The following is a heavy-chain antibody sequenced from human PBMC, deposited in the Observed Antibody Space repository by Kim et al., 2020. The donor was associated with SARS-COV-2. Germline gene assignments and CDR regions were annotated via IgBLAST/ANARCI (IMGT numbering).Heavy chain of an antibody. CDR1: GFTFSSYA. J-gene: IGHJ3*02. D-gene: IGHD2-21*02. V-gene: IGHV3-30*04. CDR2: ISYDGSNK. CDR3: ARVRCGGDCYSDAFDI. Sequence: GGSLRLSCAASGFTFSSYAMHWVRQAPGKGLEWVAVISYDGSNKYYADSVKGRFTISRDNSKNTLYLQMNSLRAEDTAVYYCARVRCGGDCYSDAFDIWGQGTMVTVSS.